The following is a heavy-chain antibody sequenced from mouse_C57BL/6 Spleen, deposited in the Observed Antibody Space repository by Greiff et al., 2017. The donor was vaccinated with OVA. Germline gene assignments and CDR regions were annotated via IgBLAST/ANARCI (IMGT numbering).Heavy chain of an antibody. CDR1: GFTFSDYG. CDR2: ISSGSSTI. J-gene: IGHJ2*01. V-gene: IGHV5-17*01. CDR3: ARQDYYGFDY. D-gene: IGHD1-1*01. Sequence: EVKLQESGGGLVKPGGSLKLSCAASGFTFSDYGMHWVRQAPEKGLEWVAYISSGSSTIYYADTVKGRFTISRDNAKNTLFLQMTSLRSEDTAMYYCARQDYYGFDYWGQGTTLTVSS.